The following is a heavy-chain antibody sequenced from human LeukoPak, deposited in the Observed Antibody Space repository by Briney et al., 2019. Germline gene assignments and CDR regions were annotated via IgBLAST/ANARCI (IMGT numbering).Heavy chain of an antibody. J-gene: IGHJ4*02. V-gene: IGHV3-7*01. D-gene: IGHD6-19*01. Sequence: PGGSLRLSCAASGFIFSNYWMSWVRQAPGKGLEWVGNINQDGSKKTYVDSVKGRFIISRGNAKKSLYLQMNSLRVEDTAVYYCAGPPQAGPFDYWGQGTLVTVSS. CDR3: AGPPQAGPFDY. CDR1: GFIFSNYW. CDR2: INQDGSKK.